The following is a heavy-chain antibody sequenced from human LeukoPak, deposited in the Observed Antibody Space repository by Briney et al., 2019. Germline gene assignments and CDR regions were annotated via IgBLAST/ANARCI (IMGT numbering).Heavy chain of an antibody. D-gene: IGHD3-3*01. CDR2: IRYDGSNK. Sequence: PGGSLRLSCAASGFTFSSYGMHWVRQAPGKGLEWVAFIRYDGSNKYYADSVKGRFTISRDNSKNTLYLQMNSLRAEDTAVYYCAKGTIFGVVIFYFDYWGQGTLVTVSS. V-gene: IGHV3-30*02. CDR1: GFTFSSYG. J-gene: IGHJ4*02. CDR3: AKGTIFGVVIFYFDY.